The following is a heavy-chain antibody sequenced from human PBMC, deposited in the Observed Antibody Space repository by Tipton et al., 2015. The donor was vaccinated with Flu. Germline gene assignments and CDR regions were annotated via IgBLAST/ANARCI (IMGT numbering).Heavy chain of an antibody. CDR1: GGSISSYY. CDR3: ARDGANSGSYRPYYYGMDV. CDR2: IYYSGST. Sequence: TLSLTCTVSGGSISSYYWSWIRQPPGKGLEWIGYIYYSGSTNYNPSLKSRVTISVDTSKNQFSLKLSSVTAADTAVYYCARDGANSGSYRPYYYGMDVWGQGTTVTVSS. J-gene: IGHJ6*02. D-gene: IGHD1-26*01. V-gene: IGHV4-59*01.